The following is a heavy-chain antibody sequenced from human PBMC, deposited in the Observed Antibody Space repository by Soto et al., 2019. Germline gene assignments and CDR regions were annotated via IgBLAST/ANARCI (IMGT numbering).Heavy chain of an antibody. CDR1: GFTFSSYA. D-gene: IGHD3-10*01. CDR3: AKTLDYYGSGSYYNFDY. J-gene: IGHJ4*02. Sequence: GGSLRLSCAASGFTFSSYAMSWVRQAPGKGLEWVSAISGSGGSTYYADSVKGRFTISRDNSKNTLYLQMNSLRAEDTAVYYCAKTLDYYGSGSYYNFDYWGQGTLVTVSS. CDR2: ISGSGGST. V-gene: IGHV3-23*01.